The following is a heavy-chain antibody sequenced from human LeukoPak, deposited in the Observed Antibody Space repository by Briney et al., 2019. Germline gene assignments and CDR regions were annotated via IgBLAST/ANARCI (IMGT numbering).Heavy chain of an antibody. CDR1: GYTFTGYY. CDR2: INPNSGGT. J-gene: IGHJ5*02. V-gene: IGHV1-2*02. Sequence: ASVKVSCKASGYTFTGYYMRWVRQAPGQGLEWMGWINPNSGGTNYAQKFQGRVTITADESTSTAYMELSSLRSEDTAVYYCARDLVPAAMGSFDPWGQGTLVTVSS. D-gene: IGHD2-2*01. CDR3: ARDLVPAAMGSFDP.